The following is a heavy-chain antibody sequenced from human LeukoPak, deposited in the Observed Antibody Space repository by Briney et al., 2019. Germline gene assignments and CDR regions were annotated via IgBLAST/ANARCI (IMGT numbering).Heavy chain of an antibody. V-gene: IGHV3-23*01. CDR2: ISNIGGST. J-gene: IGHJ4*02. D-gene: IGHD2-2*01. CDR3: AKLSTASCYAAVHF. Sequence: GGSLRLSCAASGFTFSSYAMSWVRQAPGKGLEWVSAISNIGGSTFYIDSVKGRFTISRDNFQNTLILQMNSLGAEDTALYYCAKLSTASCYAAVHFWGQGTLVTVSS. CDR1: GFTFSSYA.